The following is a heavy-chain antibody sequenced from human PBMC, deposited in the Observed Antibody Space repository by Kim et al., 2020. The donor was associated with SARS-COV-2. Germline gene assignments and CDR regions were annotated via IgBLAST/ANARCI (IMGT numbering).Heavy chain of an antibody. CDR3: ARVGTGQGYYFDY. Sequence: SETLSLTCTVSGGSIHSYYWSWIRQPPGKGLEWIAYIYYTGSTNYNPSLKSRVTISVDTSNNQFSLNLYSVTAADTAVYYCARVGTGQGYYFDYWGQGTLVTVSS. V-gene: IGHV4-59*01. D-gene: IGHD3-9*01. CDR1: GGSIHSYY. J-gene: IGHJ4*02. CDR2: IYYTGST.